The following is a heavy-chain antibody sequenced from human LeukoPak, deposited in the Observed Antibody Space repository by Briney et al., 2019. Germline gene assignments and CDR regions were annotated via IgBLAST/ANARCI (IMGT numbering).Heavy chain of an antibody. D-gene: IGHD3-10*01. CDR3: AREWLMVRGVRDC. CDR2: IKQDGSEK. V-gene: IGHV3-7*03. J-gene: IGHJ4*02. Sequence: PGGSLRLSCAASGFTFSSYAMHWVRQAPGKGLEWVANIKQDGSEKYYVDSVKGRLTISRDNAKNSLYLQMSSLRAEDTAVYYCAREWLMVRGVRDCWGQGTLVTVSS. CDR1: GFTFSSYA.